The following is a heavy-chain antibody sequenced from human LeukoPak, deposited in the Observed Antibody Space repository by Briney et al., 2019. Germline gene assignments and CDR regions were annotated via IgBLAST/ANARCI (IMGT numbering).Heavy chain of an antibody. J-gene: IGHJ4*02. Sequence: SETLSLTCTVSGGSISSYYWSWIRRPPGKGLEWIGYIYYSGSTNYNPSLKSRVTISVDTSKNQFSLKLSSVTAADTAVYYCAKDRAYCSSSTCLDQDFWGQGTLVTVSS. V-gene: IGHV4-59*01. CDR3: AKDRAYCSSSTCLDQDF. CDR2: IYYSGST. D-gene: IGHD2/OR15-2a*01. CDR1: GGSISSYY.